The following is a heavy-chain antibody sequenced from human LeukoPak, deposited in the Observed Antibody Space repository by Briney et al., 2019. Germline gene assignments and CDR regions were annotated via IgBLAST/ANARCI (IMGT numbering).Heavy chain of an antibody. Sequence: SQTLSLTCAVSGGSISSGGYSWSWIRQPPGKGLEWIGYIYHSGSTYYNPSLKSRVTISVDRSKNQFSLKLSSVTAADTAVYYCARQDTYYDFWSGYYSPNYYYGMDVWGQGTTVTVSS. J-gene: IGHJ6*02. D-gene: IGHD3-3*01. CDR1: GGSISSGGYS. V-gene: IGHV4-30-2*01. CDR2: IYHSGST. CDR3: ARQDTYYDFWSGYYSPNYYYGMDV.